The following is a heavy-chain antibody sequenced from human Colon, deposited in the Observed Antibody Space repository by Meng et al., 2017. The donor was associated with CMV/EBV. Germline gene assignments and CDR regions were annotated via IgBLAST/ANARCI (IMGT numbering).Heavy chain of an antibody. J-gene: IGHJ5*02. CDR3: ARSLSGPYFSGFDP. CDR2: IYHSGTT. Sequence: SETLSLTCTVSGASISSYYWNWIRQPPGKRLEWIGYIYHSGTTSYNPSLKSRLTISVDTSKNQFSLNLRSVTAADTAVYYCARSLSGPYFSGFDPWGQGNLVTVSS. V-gene: IGHV4-59*01. CDR1: GASISSYY. D-gene: IGHD3-10*01.